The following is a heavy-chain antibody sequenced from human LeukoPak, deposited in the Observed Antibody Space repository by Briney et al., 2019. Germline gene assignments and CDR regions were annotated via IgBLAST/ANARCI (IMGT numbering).Heavy chain of an antibody. CDR1: GCTFSSYA. CDR2: IIPIFGTA. V-gene: IGHV1-69*13. CDR3: ARDASDRYGDPLTFNY. J-gene: IGHJ4*02. Sequence: GASLKVSCKASGCTFSSYAVSWVRQAPGQGLEWMGGIIPIFGTANYAQKFQGRVTITADESTSTAYMELSSLRSEDTAVYYCARDASDRYGDPLTFNYWGQGTLVTVSS. D-gene: IGHD4-17*01.